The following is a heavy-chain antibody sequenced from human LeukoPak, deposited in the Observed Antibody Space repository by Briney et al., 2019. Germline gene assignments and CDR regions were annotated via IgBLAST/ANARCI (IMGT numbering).Heavy chain of an antibody. V-gene: IGHV1-58*01. J-gene: IGHJ3*02. CDR1: GFTFSSSA. CDR3: AAELYGGNSDCCNFEM. CDR2: IIVGSGVT. Sequence: GASVKVSCKASGFTFSSSAVQWVRQARGHPLEWIGWIIVGSGVTNYAHGLQGRLTITRDMSTSTSYMELSGLTFDDTAVYYCAAELYGGNSDCCNFEMWGRGTLVTVSS. D-gene: IGHD4-23*01.